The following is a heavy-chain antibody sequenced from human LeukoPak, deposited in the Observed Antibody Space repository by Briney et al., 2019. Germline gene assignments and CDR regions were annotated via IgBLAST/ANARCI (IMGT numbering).Heavy chain of an antibody. J-gene: IGHJ4*02. CDR2: IYPGDSDT. D-gene: IGHD3-10*01. V-gene: IGHV5-51*01. CDR3: ARRTTGWFGELLGGGYFDY. Sequence: GESLKISCKDSGYSFTSYWIGWVRQMPGKGLEWMGIIYPGDSDTRYSPSFQGQVTISADKSISTAYLQWSSPKASDTAMYYCARRTTGWFGELLGGGYFDYWGQGTLVTVSS. CDR1: GYSFTSYW.